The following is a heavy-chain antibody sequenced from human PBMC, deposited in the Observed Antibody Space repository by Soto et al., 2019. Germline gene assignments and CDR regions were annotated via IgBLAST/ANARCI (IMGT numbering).Heavy chain of an antibody. V-gene: IGHV4-59*08. CDR2: IYYSGST. Sequence: SETRSRTCTVSGGCISSYYWTWIRQPPGKGLEWIRHIYYSGSTNYNLSLKSRVAIELATTKTQSSQKTSPVTTSDTAVQYCTRLNEYYHYMVVWRKETSVDVSS. CDR1: GGCISSYY. CDR3: TRLNEYYHYMVV. J-gene: IGHJ6*03.